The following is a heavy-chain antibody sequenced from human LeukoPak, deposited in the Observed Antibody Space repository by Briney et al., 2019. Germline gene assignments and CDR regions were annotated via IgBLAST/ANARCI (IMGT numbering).Heavy chain of an antibody. V-gene: IGHV3-30*04. Sequence: GGSLRLSCAASGFTFSIYAMHWVRQAPGKGLEGVAIISYDGKNKYYAGSVKGRSTISRDNPKNTLYLDMNSLRGEDTAVYYCARADRLGTPVGTPNNNYYGMDVWGPGTTVTVSS. CDR3: ARADRLGTPVGTPNNNYYGMDV. CDR2: ISYDGKNK. J-gene: IGHJ6*02. D-gene: IGHD1/OR15-1a*01. CDR1: GFTFSIYA.